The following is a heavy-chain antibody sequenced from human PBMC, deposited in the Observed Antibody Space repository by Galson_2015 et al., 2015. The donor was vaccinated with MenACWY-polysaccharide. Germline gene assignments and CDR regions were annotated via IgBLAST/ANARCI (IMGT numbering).Heavy chain of an antibody. CDR2: ISSSGSTI. Sequence: SLRLSCAASGFTFSDYYMSWIRRAPGKGLEWVSYISSSGSTIYYADSVKGRFTISRDNAKNSLYLQMNSLRAEDTAVYYCARDFGDYYDSSGYYGVPSAAYDIWGQGTMVTVSS. V-gene: IGHV3-11*01. D-gene: IGHD3-22*01. J-gene: IGHJ3*02. CDR1: GFTFSDYY. CDR3: ARDFGDYYDSSGYYGVPSAAYDI.